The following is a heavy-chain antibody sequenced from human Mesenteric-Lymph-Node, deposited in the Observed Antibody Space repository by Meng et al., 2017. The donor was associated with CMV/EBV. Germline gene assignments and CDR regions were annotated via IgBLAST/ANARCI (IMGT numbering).Heavy chain of an antibody. J-gene: IGHJ4*02. CDR3: ARGSSYDILTGYFDY. Sequence: VQFTPWVGGPLQASATLPMTVAFDCGACLVYSWNWSRQSPEKGLEWIGEINHSGSTTYNPSFTSRIIISVDTSTNQISLNMSSVTAADTAVYYCARGSSYDILTGYFDYWGQGALVTVSS. CDR2: INHSGST. CDR1: CGACLVYS. V-gene: IGHV4-34*01. D-gene: IGHD3-9*01.